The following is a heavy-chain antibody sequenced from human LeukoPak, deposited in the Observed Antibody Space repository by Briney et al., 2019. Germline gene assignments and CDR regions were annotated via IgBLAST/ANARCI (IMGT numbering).Heavy chain of an antibody. D-gene: IGHD2-21*01. CDR3: ARAGVDLPYYYYYGMDV. CDR2: IYYSGST. V-gene: IGHV4-31*03. J-gene: IGHJ6*02. CDR1: GGSIGSGGSY. Sequence: SETLSLTCTVSGGSIGSGGSYWGWIRQHPGKGLEWIGYIYYSGSTYYNPSLKSRVTISVDTSKNQFSLKLSSVTAADTAVYYCARAGVDLPYYYYYGMDVWGQGTTVTVSS.